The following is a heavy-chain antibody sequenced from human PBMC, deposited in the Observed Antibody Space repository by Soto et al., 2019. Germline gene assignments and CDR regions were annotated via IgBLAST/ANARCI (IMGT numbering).Heavy chain of an antibody. J-gene: IGHJ4*02. CDR1: GFTFSSYA. D-gene: IGHD7-27*01. Sequence: GGSLRLSCAASGFTFSSYAMSWVRQAPGKGLEWVSAISGSGGSTYYADSVKGRFTITRDISKNTLYLQMNSLRAEDTAVYYYADLKSCLTGDRRYYFDYWGQGTLVTVSS. CDR3: ADLKSCLTGDRRYYFDY. CDR2: ISGSGGST. V-gene: IGHV3-23*01.